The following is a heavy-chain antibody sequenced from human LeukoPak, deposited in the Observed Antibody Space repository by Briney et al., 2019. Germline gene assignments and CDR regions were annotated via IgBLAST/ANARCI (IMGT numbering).Heavy chain of an antibody. V-gene: IGHV4-59*01. CDR2: IYYSGST. D-gene: IGHD1-1*01. CDR3: ARVYGVPLAGNRFDP. J-gene: IGHJ5*02. CDR1: GGSISSCY. Sequence: PSETLSLTCTVSGGSISSCYWSWIRQPPGKGLEWIGYIYYSGSTNYNPSLKSRVTISVDTSKNQFSLKLSSVTAADTAVYYCARVYGVPLAGNRFDPWGQGTLVTVSS.